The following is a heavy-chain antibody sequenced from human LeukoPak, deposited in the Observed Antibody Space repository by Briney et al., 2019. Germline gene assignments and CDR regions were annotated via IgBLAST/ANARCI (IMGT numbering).Heavy chain of an antibody. CDR2: IYYSGTA. CDR1: GGSISSSSYY. CDR3: ARVDTAMVSDY. J-gene: IGHJ4*02. Sequence: PSETLSLTCTVSGGSISSSSYYWGWIRQPPGKGLEWIGSIYYSGTAYYNRSLKSRVTISVDTSKNQFSLKLSSVTAADTAVYYCARVDTAMVSDYWGQGTLVTVSS. D-gene: IGHD5-18*01. V-gene: IGHV4-39*07.